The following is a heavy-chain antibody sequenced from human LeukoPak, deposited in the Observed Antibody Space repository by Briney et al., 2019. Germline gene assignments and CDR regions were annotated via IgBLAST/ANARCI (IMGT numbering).Heavy chain of an antibody. CDR1: GFTFSSYA. D-gene: IGHD3-16*02. CDR3: ARDTVHKYDYVWGSYRSNPIFDY. Sequence: GGSLRLSCAASGFTFSSYAMPWVRQAPGKGLEWVAVISYDGSNKYYADSVKGRFTISRDNSKNTLYLQMNSLRAEDTAVYYCARDTVHKYDYVWGSYRSNPIFDYWGQGTLVTVSS. V-gene: IGHV3-30*01. J-gene: IGHJ4*02. CDR2: ISYDGSNK.